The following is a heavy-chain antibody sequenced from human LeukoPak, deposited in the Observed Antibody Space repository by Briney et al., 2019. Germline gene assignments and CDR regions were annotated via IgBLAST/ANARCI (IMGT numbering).Heavy chain of an antibody. Sequence: ASVKVSCKASGYTFTGYYMQWVRQAPGQGLEWMGRINPNSGGTNYAQKFQGRVTMTKDRSMSTAYMELSRLGSDDTAVYYCAREYSYGAGQDYWGQGTLVTVSS. J-gene: IGHJ4*02. CDR1: GYTFTGYY. D-gene: IGHD5-18*01. CDR2: INPNSGGT. V-gene: IGHV1-2*06. CDR3: AREYSYGAGQDY.